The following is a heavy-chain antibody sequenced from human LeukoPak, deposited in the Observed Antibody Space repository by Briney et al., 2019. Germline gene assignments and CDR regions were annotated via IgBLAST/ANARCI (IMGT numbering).Heavy chain of an antibody. CDR3: AASLDLAVYGIDY. D-gene: IGHD2-8*02. CDR2: ISGRGEGT. V-gene: IGHV3-23*01. J-gene: IGHJ4*02. Sequence: GSLRLSCAASGFTFSSYAVSWVRQSLGKGLKWVSGISGRGEGTYYADSVKGRFTISRDYSKNTVYLQMNSLRAEDTALYYCAASLDLAVYGIDYWGQGTLVTVSS. CDR1: GFTFSSYA.